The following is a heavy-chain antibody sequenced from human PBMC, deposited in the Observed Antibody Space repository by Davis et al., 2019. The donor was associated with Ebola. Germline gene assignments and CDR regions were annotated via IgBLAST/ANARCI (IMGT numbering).Heavy chain of an antibody. CDR2: IYYSGST. J-gene: IGHJ6*02. CDR1: GGSFSGYY. D-gene: IGHD6-13*01. CDR3: ARGRLAAAGTRYYYYGMDV. V-gene: IGHV4-59*01. Sequence: GSLRLSCAVYGGSFSGYYWSWIRQPPGKGLEWIGYIYYSGSTNYNPSLKSRVTISVDTSKNQFSLKLSSVTAADTAVYYCARGRLAAAGTRYYYYGMDVWGQGTTVTVSS.